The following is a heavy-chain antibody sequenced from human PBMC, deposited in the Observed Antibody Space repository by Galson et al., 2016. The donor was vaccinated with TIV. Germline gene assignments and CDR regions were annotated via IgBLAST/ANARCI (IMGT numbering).Heavy chain of an antibody. CDR2: ISGSGGTT. D-gene: IGHD5-18*01. Sequence: SLRLSCAASGFTFSTFAMNWVRQAPGKGLEWVSVISGSGGTTYYADSVKGRFTVSRDNSKNTLSVQMNSLRAEDTAVYYCAKGYEGFNDAFDIWGRGTMVTVSS. V-gene: IGHV3-23*01. CDR3: AKGYEGFNDAFDI. CDR1: GFTFSTFA. J-gene: IGHJ3*02.